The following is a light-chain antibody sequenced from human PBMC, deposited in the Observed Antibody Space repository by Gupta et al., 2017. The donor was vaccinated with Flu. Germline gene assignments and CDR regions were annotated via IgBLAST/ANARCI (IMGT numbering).Light chain of an antibody. CDR2: AAS. J-gene: IGKJ2*01. CDR1: QSITSY. Sequence: GDRVTITCRASQSITSYLNWYQQKPGKAPKLLIYAASSLQSGVPSRFSGSRSGADFSLTIGSLQPEDFATYYCQQSYSTPYTFGQGTKLEIQ. V-gene: IGKV1-39*01. CDR3: QQSYSTPYT.